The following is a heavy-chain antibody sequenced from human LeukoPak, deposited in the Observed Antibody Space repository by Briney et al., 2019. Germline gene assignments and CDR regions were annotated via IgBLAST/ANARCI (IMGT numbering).Heavy chain of an antibody. V-gene: IGHV4-39*01. CDR1: GCSISSSSSY. D-gene: IGHD5-24*01. CDR2: IYYSGSS. Sequence: SETLSLACSVSGCSISSSSSYWGWIRQPPGKGLEWIGSIYYSGSSFDNPALKSRVTISVDTSKNQFSLKLSSVTAADTAVYYCARHRSGWLQSSFDYWGQGTVVTVSS. J-gene: IGHJ4*02. CDR3: ARHRSGWLQSSFDY.